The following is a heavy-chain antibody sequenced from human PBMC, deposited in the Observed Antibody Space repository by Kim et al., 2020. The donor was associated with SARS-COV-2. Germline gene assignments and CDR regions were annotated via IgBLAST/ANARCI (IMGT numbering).Heavy chain of an antibody. CDR2: IVVGSGNT. J-gene: IGHJ6*02. V-gene: IGHV1-58*01. CDR3: AAGGGRWLDYYGMDV. Sequence: SVKVSCKASGFTFTSSAVQWVRQARGQRLEWIGWIVVGSGNTNYAQKFQERVTITRDMSTSTAYMELSSLRSEDTAVYYCAAGGGRWLDYYGMDVWGQGTTVTVSS. D-gene: IGHD3-22*01. CDR1: GFTFTSSA.